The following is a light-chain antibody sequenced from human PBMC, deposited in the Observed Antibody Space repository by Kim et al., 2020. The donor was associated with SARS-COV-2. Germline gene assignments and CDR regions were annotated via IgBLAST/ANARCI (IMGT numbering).Light chain of an antibody. J-gene: IGLJ1*01. CDR2: QDS. Sequence: SVSAGQTASISCAGDELGDKYACWYQQKPGQSPVLVIYQDSKRPSGIPERFSGSNSGNTATLTISGTQAMDEADYYCQAWDSSAYVFGTGTKVTVL. CDR3: QAWDSSAYV. CDR1: ELGDKY. V-gene: IGLV3-1*01.